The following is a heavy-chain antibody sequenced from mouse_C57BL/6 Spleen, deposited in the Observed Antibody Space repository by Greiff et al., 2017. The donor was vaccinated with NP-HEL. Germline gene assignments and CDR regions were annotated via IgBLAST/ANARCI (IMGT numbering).Heavy chain of an antibody. D-gene: IGHD1-1*01. CDR1: GFTFTDYY. J-gene: IGHJ2*01. CDR3: ARGELTTGVPFDY. V-gene: IGHV7-3*01. Sequence: EVKLVESGGGLVQPGGSLSLSCAASGFTFTDYYMSWVRQPPGKALEWLGFIRNKANGYTTEYSASVKGRFTISRDNSQSILYLQMNALRAEDSATYYRARGELTTGVPFDYWGQGTTLTVSS. CDR2: IRNKANGYTT.